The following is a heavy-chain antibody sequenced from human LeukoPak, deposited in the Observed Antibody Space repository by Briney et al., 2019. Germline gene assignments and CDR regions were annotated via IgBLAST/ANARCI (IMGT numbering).Heavy chain of an antibody. J-gene: IGHJ4*02. Sequence: PEGSLRLSCAASGFTFSFYGMHWVRQAPGKGLEWVALIRYDGSNKYYADSVKGRFTISRDNSKNTLYLQMNSLRPEDTAVHFCANRACSSTNCYTDYWGQGTLVIVSS. V-gene: IGHV3-30*02. CDR3: ANRACSSTNCYTDY. D-gene: IGHD2-2*02. CDR1: GFTFSFYG. CDR2: IRYDGSNK.